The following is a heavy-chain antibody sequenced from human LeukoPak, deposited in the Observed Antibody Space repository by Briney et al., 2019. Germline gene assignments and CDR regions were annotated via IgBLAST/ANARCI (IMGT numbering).Heavy chain of an antibody. CDR3: AKVSSSWYLRQYYFDY. CDR1: GFTFSSYA. D-gene: IGHD6-13*01. Sequence: GGSPRLSCAASGFTFSSYAMSWVRQAPGKGLEWVSAISGSGGSTYYADSVKGRFTISRDNSKNTLYLQMNSLRAEDTAVYYCAKVSSSWYLRQYYFDYWGQGTLVTVSS. J-gene: IGHJ4*02. V-gene: IGHV3-23*01. CDR2: ISGSGGST.